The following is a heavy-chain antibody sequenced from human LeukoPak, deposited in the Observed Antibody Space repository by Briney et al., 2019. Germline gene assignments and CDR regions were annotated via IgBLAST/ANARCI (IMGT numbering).Heavy chain of an antibody. J-gene: IGHJ6*02. V-gene: IGHV3-11*06. Sequence: GGSLRLSCAASGFTFSDYYMNWIRQAPGKGLEWVSYISTVGTYTYYADSVSGRFTISRDNAKNSLFLLMSSLRAEDTAVYYCARVGQEYYYGMDFWGRGTSVTVSS. CDR2: ISTVGTYT. CDR1: GFTFSDYY. CDR3: ARVGQEYYYGMDF.